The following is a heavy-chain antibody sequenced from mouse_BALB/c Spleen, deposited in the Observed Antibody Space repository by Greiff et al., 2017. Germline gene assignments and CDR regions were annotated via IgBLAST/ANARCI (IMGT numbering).Heavy chain of an antibody. CDR2: IYPGNGDT. CDR3: ASGLGRGYDGFAH. V-gene: IGHV1-12*01. Sequence: QVQLQQPGAELVKPGASVKMSCKASGYTFTSYNMHWVKQTPGQGLEWIGAIYPGNGDTSYNQKFKGKATLTADKSSSTAYMQLSSLTSEDSAVYYCASGLGRGYDGFAHWGQGTLVTVSA. J-gene: IGHJ3*01. CDR1: GYTFTSYN. D-gene: IGHD2-2*01.